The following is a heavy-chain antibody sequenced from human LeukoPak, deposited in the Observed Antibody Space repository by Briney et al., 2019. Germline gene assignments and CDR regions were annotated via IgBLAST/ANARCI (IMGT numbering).Heavy chain of an antibody. V-gene: IGHV3-74*01. J-gene: IGHJ4*02. D-gene: IGHD3-22*01. CDR3: ARTRGGGTYYYDSSGYSYYFDY. Sequence: PGGSLRLSCAASGFTFSSYWMHWVRQAPGKGLVWVSRINSDGSSTSYADSVKGRFTISRDNAKNTLYLQMNSLRAEDTAVYYCARTRGGGTYYYDSSGYSYYFDYWGQGTLVTVSS. CDR1: GFTFSSYW. CDR2: INSDGSST.